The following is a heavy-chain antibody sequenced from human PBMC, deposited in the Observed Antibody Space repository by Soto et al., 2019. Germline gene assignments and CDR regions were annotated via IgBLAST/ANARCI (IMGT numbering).Heavy chain of an antibody. CDR2: ISAYNGST. J-gene: IGHJ4*02. Sequence: ASVKVSCKASGYTFTSYGISWVRQAPGQGLEWMGWISAYNGSTNYAQKLQGRVTMTTDTSTSTAYTELRSLRSDDTAVYYCARTVQLERRGSFDYWGQGTLVTVSS. CDR1: GYTFTSYG. CDR3: ARTVQLERRGSFDY. D-gene: IGHD1-1*01. V-gene: IGHV1-18*01.